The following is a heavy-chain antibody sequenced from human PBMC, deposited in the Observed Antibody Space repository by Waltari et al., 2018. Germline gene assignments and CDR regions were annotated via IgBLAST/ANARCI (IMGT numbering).Heavy chain of an antibody. V-gene: IGHV5-51*03. J-gene: IGHJ3*02. CDR3: VRPREWELLRRGAFDI. CDR2: IYPGDSDT. Sequence: EVQLVQSGAEVKKPGESLKISCKGSGYSFTSYWIGWVRQMPGKGLEWMGIIYPGDSDTRYSPSFQGQVTISADKSISTAYLQWSSLKASDTAMYYCVRPREWELLRRGAFDIWGQGTMVTVSS. CDR1: GYSFTSYW. D-gene: IGHD1-26*01.